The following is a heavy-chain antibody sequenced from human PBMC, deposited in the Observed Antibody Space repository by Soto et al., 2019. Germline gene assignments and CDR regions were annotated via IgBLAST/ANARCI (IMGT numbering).Heavy chain of an antibody. D-gene: IGHD3-22*01. CDR1: GASISSGGYY. CDR3: ARADSSGYTFDH. CDR2: IYYSGTT. J-gene: IGHJ4*02. V-gene: IGHV4-31*03. Sequence: SETLSLTCTVSGASISSGGYYWSWIRHHPGKGLEWIGYIYYSGTTYYNPSLKSRLTISLDTSRNQLSLELNSVSAADTAVYYCARADSSGYTFDHWGQGTLVTVSS.